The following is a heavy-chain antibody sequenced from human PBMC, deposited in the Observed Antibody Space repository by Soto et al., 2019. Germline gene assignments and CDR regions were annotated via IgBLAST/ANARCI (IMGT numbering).Heavy chain of an antibody. CDR3: ARDPSGGYARLDY. Sequence: GGSLRLSCAASGFTFSSYAMHWVRQAPGKGLEWVAVISYDGSNKYYADSVKGRFTISRDNSKNTLYLQMNSLRAEDTAVYYCARDPSGGYARLDYWGQGTLVTVSS. CDR1: GFTFSSYA. D-gene: IGHD1-26*01. CDR2: ISYDGSNK. V-gene: IGHV3-30-3*01. J-gene: IGHJ4*02.